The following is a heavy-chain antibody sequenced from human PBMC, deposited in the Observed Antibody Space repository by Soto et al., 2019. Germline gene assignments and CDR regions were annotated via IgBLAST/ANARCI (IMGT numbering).Heavy chain of an antibody. V-gene: IGHV4-59*01. Sequence: XESLSLPFTVSGGSISSYYWSWIRQPPGKGLDWIGYIYYSGSTNYNPSLKSRVTISVDTSKNQFSLKLSSVTAEDTAVYYCARIGREDFWSGYGNRPMDVWGQGTTVTVSS. CDR3: ARIGREDFWSGYGNRPMDV. CDR2: IYYSGST. CDR1: GGSISSYY. D-gene: IGHD3-3*01. J-gene: IGHJ6*02.